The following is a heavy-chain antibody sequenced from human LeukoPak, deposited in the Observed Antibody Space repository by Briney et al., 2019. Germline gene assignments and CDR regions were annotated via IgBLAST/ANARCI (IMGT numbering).Heavy chain of an antibody. CDR2: IIPIFGTA. CDR3: ARDARHRYCSSTSCYRGWFDP. J-gene: IGHJ5*02. D-gene: IGHD2-2*01. CDR1: GYTFTGYY. Sequence: ASVKVSCKASGYTFTGYYLHWVRQAPGQGLEWMGGIIPIFGTANYAQKFQGRVTITADESTSTAYMELSSLRSEDTAVYYCARDARHRYCSSTSCYRGWFDPWGQGTLVTVSS. V-gene: IGHV1-69*13.